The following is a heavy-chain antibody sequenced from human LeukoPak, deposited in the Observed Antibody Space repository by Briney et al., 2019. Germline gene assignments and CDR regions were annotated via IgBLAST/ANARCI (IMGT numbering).Heavy chain of an antibody. CDR3: TRDRAGYYDSSGPNWYFDL. CDR2: IRSKAYGGTT. V-gene: IGHV3-49*04. D-gene: IGHD3-22*01. J-gene: IGHJ2*01. CDR1: GFTFGDYA. Sequence: AGGSLRLSCTASGFTFGDYAMSWVRQAPGKGLEWVGFIRSKAYGGTTEYAASVKGRFTISRDDSKSIAYLQMNSLKTEDTAVYYCTRDRAGYYDSSGPNWYFDLWGRGTLVTVSS.